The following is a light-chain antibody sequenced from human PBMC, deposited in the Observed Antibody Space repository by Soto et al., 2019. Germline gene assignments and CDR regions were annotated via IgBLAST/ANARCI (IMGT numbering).Light chain of an antibody. Sequence: EIVMTQSPATLSVSPGERATLSCRASQSIGSNLAWYQQKPGQAPRLLIYAASIRATDFPARFSVSGYGTDFTLTISGRLSHDFAVYFCQQYNNWPPCTFGHGTNVDIK. CDR2: AAS. V-gene: IGKV3-15*01. CDR1: QSIGSN. CDR3: QQYNNWPPCT. J-gene: IGKJ1*01.